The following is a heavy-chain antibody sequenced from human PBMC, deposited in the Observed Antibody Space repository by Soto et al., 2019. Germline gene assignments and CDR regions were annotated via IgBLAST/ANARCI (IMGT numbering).Heavy chain of an antibody. CDR2: IYYSGST. V-gene: IGHV4-30-4*01. J-gene: IGHJ6*02. Sequence: QVQVQESGPGLVKPSQTLSLTCTVSGGSISSGDYYWSWIRQPPGKGLEWIGCIYYSGSTYYNPSPNGRLTISLDTSKNPFSLKLSSVTAADTAMYYCASAPAALYYFYGMDVWGQGTTVTVSS. D-gene: IGHD2-2*01. CDR1: GGSISSGDYY. CDR3: ASAPAALYYFYGMDV.